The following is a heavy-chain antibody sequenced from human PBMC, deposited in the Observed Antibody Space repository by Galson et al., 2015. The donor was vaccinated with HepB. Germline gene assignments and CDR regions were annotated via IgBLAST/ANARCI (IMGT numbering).Heavy chain of an antibody. Sequence: SLRLSCAASGFNFDSYWMHWVRQAPGKGLVWVSRINTDGSYASYADSVKGRFTISRDNARNALYLQMNSLRVDDTALYYCAKSARVGATTIDYWGQGTLVTVSS. V-gene: IGHV3-74*01. J-gene: IGHJ4*02. D-gene: IGHD1-26*01. CDR1: GFNFDSYW. CDR2: INTDGSYA. CDR3: AKSARVGATTIDY.